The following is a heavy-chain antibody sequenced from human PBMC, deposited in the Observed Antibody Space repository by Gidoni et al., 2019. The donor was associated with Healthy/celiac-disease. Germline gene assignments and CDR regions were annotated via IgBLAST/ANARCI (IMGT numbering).Heavy chain of an antibody. V-gene: IGHV3-49*03. CDR3: TREDTRFLRTLNWFDP. J-gene: IGHJ5*02. CDR1: GFTFGDYA. CDR2: IRSKAYGGTT. D-gene: IGHD3-3*01. Sequence: EVQLVESGGGLVQPGRSLRLSCTASGFTFGDYAMSWFRQAPGKGLEWVGFIRSKAYGGTTEYAASVKGRFTISRDDSKSIAYLQMNSLKTEDTAVYYCTREDTRFLRTLNWFDPWGQGTLVTVSS.